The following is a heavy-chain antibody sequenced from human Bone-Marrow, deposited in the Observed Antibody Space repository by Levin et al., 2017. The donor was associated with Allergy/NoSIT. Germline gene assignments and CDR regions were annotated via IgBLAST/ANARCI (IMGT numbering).Heavy chain of an antibody. CDR2: ISYHGSNT. J-gene: IGHJ4*02. CDR1: GFTFSSHS. D-gene: IGHD3-10*01. CDR3: ARDFASSSYYYFDY. Sequence: GESLKISCAASGFTFSSHSMHWVRQAPGKGLEWVAVISYHGSNTYYADAVKGRFTISRDNSKDTLYLQMNSLRTDDTAVYYCARDFASSSYYYFDYWGQGNLVTVSS. V-gene: IGHV3-30*04.